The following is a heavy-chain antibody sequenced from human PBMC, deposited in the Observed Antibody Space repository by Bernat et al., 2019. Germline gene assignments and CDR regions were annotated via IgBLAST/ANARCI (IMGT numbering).Heavy chain of an antibody. Sequence: EVQLLESGGSLIQPGGSLRLSCAASGFTFSNSGMSWVRQAPGKGLEWVSSISGSGTSTYYADSVRGRFTISRDNSKNTLYLQMNSLRAEDTAVYYCATRADYGSGTYFPFDSWGRGTLVTVSS. J-gene: IGHJ4*02. CDR1: GFTFSNSG. CDR3: ATRADYGSGTYFPFDS. V-gene: IGHV3-23*01. D-gene: IGHD3-10*01. CDR2: ISGSGTST.